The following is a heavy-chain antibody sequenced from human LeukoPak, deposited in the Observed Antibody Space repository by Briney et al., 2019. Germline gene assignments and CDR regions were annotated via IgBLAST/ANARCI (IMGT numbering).Heavy chain of an antibody. CDR1: GYSITSIYY. CDR2: IQHSGDT. Sequence: PSETLSLTCTVSGYSITSIYYWGWIRQPPGKGLEWIGSIQHSGDTAYNPSLKSRVTISVDTSKSQFSLKLSSVTAADTAVYYCARSYASSGLDHWGQGTLVTVSS. J-gene: IGHJ4*02. D-gene: IGHD3-16*01. V-gene: IGHV4-38-2*02. CDR3: ARSYASSGLDH.